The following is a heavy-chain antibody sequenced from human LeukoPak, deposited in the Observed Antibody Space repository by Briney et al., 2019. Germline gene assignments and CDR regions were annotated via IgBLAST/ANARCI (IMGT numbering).Heavy chain of an antibody. CDR3: AKDPLGGVAQADLDY. D-gene: IGHD5-12*01. Sequence: PGRSLRLSCAASGFTFSSYGMHWVRQAPGKGLEWVAVISYDGSNKYYADSVKGRFTISRDNSKNTLYLQMNSLRAEDTAVYYCAKDPLGGVAQADLDYWGQGTLVTVSS. CDR2: ISYDGSNK. J-gene: IGHJ4*02. V-gene: IGHV3-30*18. CDR1: GFTFSSYG.